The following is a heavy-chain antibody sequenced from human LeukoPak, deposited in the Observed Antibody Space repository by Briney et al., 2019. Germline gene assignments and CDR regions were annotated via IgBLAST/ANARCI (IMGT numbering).Heavy chain of an antibody. Sequence: GGSLRLSCAASGFTFSNAWMNWVRQAPGKGLEWVSSISSSSSYIYYADSVKGQFTISRDNSRNTLYLQMNSLRVEDTAVYYCARVVGSEGNWYVDYWGQGTLVTVSS. CDR1: GFTFSNAW. J-gene: IGHJ4*02. CDR3: ARVVGSEGNWYVDY. D-gene: IGHD1-1*01. V-gene: IGHV3-21*01. CDR2: ISSSSSYI.